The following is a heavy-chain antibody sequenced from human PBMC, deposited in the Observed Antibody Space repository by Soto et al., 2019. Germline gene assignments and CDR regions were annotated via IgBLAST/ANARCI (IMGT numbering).Heavy chain of an antibody. D-gene: IGHD6-13*01. CDR3: AKDILRIAAAGLGSFDY. J-gene: IGHJ4*02. CDR1: GFTFSSYG. V-gene: IGHV3-30*18. CDR2: ISYDGSNK. Sequence: PGGSLRLSCAASGFTFSSYGMHWVRQAPGKGLEWVAVISYDGSNKYYADSVKGRFTISRDNSKNTLYLQMNSLRAEDTAVYYCAKDILRIAAAGLGSFDYWGQGTLVTVSS.